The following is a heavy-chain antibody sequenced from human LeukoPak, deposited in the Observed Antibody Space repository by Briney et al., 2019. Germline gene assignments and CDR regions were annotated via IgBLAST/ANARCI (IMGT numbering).Heavy chain of an antibody. CDR3: ARVGYSYGSYYFDY. J-gene: IGHJ4*02. Sequence: PSETLSLTCTVSGGSISDYYWSWIRQPPGKGLEWIGYIYYSGSTNYNPSLKSRVTISVDTSKNQFSLKLSSVTAADTAVYYCARVGYSYGSYYFDYWGQGTLVTVSS. CDR1: GGSISDYY. CDR2: IYYSGST. D-gene: IGHD5-18*01. V-gene: IGHV4-59*01.